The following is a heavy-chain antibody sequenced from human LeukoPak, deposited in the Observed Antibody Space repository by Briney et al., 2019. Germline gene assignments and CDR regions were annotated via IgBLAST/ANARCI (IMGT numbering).Heavy chain of an antibody. D-gene: IGHD3-10*01. CDR3: ASSPGAGGFGDI. Sequence: SVKVFCKASGGTFSSYAISWVRQAPGQGLEWMGRIIPILGIANYAQKFQGRVTITADKSTSTAYMELSSLRSEDTAVYYCASSPGAGGFGDIWGQGTMVTVSS. V-gene: IGHV1-69*04. CDR2: IIPILGIA. CDR1: GGTFSSYA. J-gene: IGHJ3*02.